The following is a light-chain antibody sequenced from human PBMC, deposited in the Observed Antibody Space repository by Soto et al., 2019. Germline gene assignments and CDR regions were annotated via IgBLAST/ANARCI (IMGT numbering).Light chain of an antibody. Sequence: QSALTQPASVSGSPGQSITISCTGTSSDVCGYNYVSWYQQHPGKAPKLMIYEVSNRPSGVSNRFSGSKSGNTASLTISGLQAEDEADSYCSSYTSSSIDYVFGTGTKLTVL. CDR3: SSYTSSSIDYV. CDR1: SSDVCGYNY. J-gene: IGLJ1*01. CDR2: EVS. V-gene: IGLV2-14*01.